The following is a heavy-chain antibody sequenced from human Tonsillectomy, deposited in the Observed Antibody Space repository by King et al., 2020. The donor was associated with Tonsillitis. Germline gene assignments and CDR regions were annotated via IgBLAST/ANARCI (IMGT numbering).Heavy chain of an antibody. CDR2: INPSGDNT. CDR1: GYPFSTYH. D-gene: IGHD5-24*01. J-gene: IGHJ4*02. CDR3: ARDRDGYILPFDY. V-gene: IGHV1-46*01. Sequence: VQLVESGAEVRKPGASVKVSCKASGYPFSTYHIHWVRQAPGQGLEWMGIINPSGDNTYYAQKFQDRVTMTSDTSTSTVYMDLSSLSSEDTAIYYCARDRDGYILPFDYWDQGTLVTVSS.